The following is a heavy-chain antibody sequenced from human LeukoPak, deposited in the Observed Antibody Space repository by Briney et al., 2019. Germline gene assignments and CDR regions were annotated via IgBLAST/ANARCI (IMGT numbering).Heavy chain of an antibody. Sequence: PSETLSLTCTVSGGSISSYYWSWIRQPAGKGLEWIGRIYTSGSTNYNPSLKSRVTMSVDTSKNQFSLKLSSVTAADTAVYYCAREGYFDWLHNWFDPWGQGTLVTVSS. V-gene: IGHV4-4*07. CDR2: IYTSGST. J-gene: IGHJ5*02. CDR1: GGSISSYY. D-gene: IGHD3-9*01. CDR3: AREGYFDWLHNWFDP.